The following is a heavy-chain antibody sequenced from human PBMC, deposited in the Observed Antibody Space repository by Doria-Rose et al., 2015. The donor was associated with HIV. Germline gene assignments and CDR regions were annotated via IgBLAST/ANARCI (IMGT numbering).Heavy chain of an antibody. CDR2: IFSDDER. J-gene: IGHJ4*02. CDR1: GVSLSSPGMG. Sequence: QITLKESGPVLVKPTGTLTLTCTVSGVSLSSPGMGVSWIRQPPGKALEWLANIFSDDERSYKTSLKSRLNISRGTSKSQVVLTMTDMDPVDTATYYCARIKSSRWYHKYYFGFWGQGTLVIVSA. CDR3: ARIKSSRWYHKYYFGF. D-gene: IGHD6-13*01. V-gene: IGHV2-26*01.